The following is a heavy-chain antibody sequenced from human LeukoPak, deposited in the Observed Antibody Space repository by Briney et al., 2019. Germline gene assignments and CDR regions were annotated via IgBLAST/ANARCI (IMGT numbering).Heavy chain of an antibody. J-gene: IGHJ4*02. CDR2: IDPSDSYT. V-gene: IGHV5-10-1*01. CDR1: GYSFTSYW. Sequence: PGESLKISCKGSGYSFTSYWISWVRQMPGNGLEWMGRIDPSDSYTNYSPSFQGHVTISADKSISTAYLQWSSLKASDTAMYYCARHLLQSGSGSYSPFDYWGQGTLVTVSS. D-gene: IGHD3-10*01. CDR3: ARHLLQSGSGSYSPFDY.